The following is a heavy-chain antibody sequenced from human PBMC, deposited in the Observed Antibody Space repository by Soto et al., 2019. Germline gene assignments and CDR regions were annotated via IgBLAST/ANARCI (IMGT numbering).Heavy chain of an antibody. J-gene: IGHJ4*02. Sequence: QVQLVQSGAEVKKPGASVKVSCKASGYTFTSYGISWVRQAPGQGLEWMGWISAYNGNTNYAQKLQGRVTMTTDTATSTAYMELRSLRSDDTAVYYCARGWVPDLRYFDWLLDYWGQGTLVTVSS. V-gene: IGHV1-18*01. CDR2: ISAYNGNT. D-gene: IGHD3-9*01. CDR3: ARGWVPDLRYFDWLLDY. CDR1: GYTFTSYG.